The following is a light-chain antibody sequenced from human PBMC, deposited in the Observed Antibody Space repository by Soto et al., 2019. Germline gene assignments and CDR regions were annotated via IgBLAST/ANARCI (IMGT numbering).Light chain of an antibody. Sequence: DIQMTQSPSTLSASVGDRVTITCRASQSIGNWLAWYQQKPGKAPKLLIYDASRFESGVPSRFWGSGSGTEFILTISSLPPDDYATYYCQQFNTSPLTFGGGTMVEIK. CDR2: DAS. J-gene: IGKJ4*01. CDR1: QSIGNW. V-gene: IGKV1-5*01. CDR3: QQFNTSPLT.